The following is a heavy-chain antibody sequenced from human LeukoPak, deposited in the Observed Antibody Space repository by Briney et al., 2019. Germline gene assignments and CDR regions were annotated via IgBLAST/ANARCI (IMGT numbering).Heavy chain of an antibody. CDR3: ARDCSSTSCYTFGAFDI. CDR2: IYYSGST. D-gene: IGHD2-2*02. V-gene: IGHV4-61*01. J-gene: IGHJ3*02. CDR1: GGSVSSGSYY. Sequence: PSETLSLTCTVSGGSVSSGSYYWSWIRQPPGKGLEWIGYIYYSGSTNYNPSLKSRVTISLDTSKNQFSLKLSSVTAADTAVYYCARDCSSTSCYTFGAFDIWGQGTMVTVSS.